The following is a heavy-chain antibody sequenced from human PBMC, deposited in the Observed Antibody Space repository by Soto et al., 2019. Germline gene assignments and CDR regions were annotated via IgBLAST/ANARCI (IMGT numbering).Heavy chain of an antibody. V-gene: IGHV3-48*02. Sequence: EVQLVESRGGLVQPGGSLRLSCAASGFTFSSYSMNWVRQAPGKGLEWVSYISSSSSTIYYADSVKGRFTISRDNAKNSLYLQMNSLRDEDTAVYYCASRSSWTGWWYFDLWGRGTLVTVSS. CDR2: ISSSSSTI. CDR3: ASRSSWTGWWYFDL. CDR1: GFTFSSYS. D-gene: IGHD6-13*01. J-gene: IGHJ2*01.